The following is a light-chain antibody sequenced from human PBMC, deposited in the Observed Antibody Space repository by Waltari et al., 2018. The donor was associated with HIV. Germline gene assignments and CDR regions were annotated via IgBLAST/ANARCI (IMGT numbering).Light chain of an antibody. CDR2: NNN. CDR3: QSYDNSLNGWV. V-gene: IGLV1-40*01. Sequence: PGQWVTISCTGSSANIGAGHDVQWFQQVPGTAPKLLIYNNNDRPSGVPDRFSGSKSGTSASLAITGLQAEDESDYYCQSYDNSLNGWVFGGGTKLTVL. J-gene: IGLJ3*02. CDR1: SANIGAGHD.